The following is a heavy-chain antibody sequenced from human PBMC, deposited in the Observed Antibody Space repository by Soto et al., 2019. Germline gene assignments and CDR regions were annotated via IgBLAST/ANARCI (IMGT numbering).Heavy chain of an antibody. CDR1: GFTFSRYG. CDR3: AKGKGVGATPDGANC. Sequence: EVQGLESGGGLVQPGGSLRLSCAASGFTFSRYGMNWVRQAPGKGLEWVSGIRSDGDTTYNTDSVKGRFTGSRDTSKNTVYLQMNSLRAEDPAIYYCAKGKGVGATPDGANCWGQGTLVTVSS. D-gene: IGHD1-26*01. CDR2: IRSDGDTT. V-gene: IGHV3-23*01. J-gene: IGHJ4*02.